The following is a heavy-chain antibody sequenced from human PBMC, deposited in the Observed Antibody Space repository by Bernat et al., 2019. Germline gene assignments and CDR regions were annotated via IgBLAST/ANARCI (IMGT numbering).Heavy chain of an antibody. V-gene: IGHV4-59*01. CDR3: ARGAGYSGGWSVGGAFDT. J-gene: IGHJ3*02. CDR1: GGSISSYY. D-gene: IGHD6-19*01. CDR2: IYYSGST. Sequence: QVQLQESGPGLVKPSETLSLTCTVSGGSISSYYWSWIRQPPGKGLEWIGYIYYSGSTNYNPSLKSRVTISVDTSKNQFSLKLSSVTAADTAVYYCARGAGYSGGWSVGGAFDTWGQGTMVTVSS.